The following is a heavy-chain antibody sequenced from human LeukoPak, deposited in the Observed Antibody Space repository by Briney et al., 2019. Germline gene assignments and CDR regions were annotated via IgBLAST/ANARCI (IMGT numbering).Heavy chain of an antibody. D-gene: IGHD2-15*01. CDR1: GFTFSSFE. V-gene: IGHV3-30*03. CDR2: ISYDGSHK. Sequence: PGGSLSLSCAASGFTFSSFEMNWVRQAPGKGLERVAVISYDGSHKYYADSVKGRFSISRDNSKNTLSLQMNSLRAEDTAVYYCARCSGSSTYHSDDYWGQGTLVTVSS. CDR3: ARCSGSSTYHSDDY. J-gene: IGHJ4*02.